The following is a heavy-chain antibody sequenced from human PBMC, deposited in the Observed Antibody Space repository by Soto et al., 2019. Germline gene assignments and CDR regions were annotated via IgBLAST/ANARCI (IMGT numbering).Heavy chain of an antibody. CDR3: ARVGLQWETGNDY. J-gene: IGHJ4*02. Sequence: EVQLVESGGGLVQPGGSLRLSCAASGFTFSDHYMDWVRQAPGKGLEWVGRTRNKVNSYTTEYAASVKGRFTISRDDSKNSLYLQMNSLKTEDTAVYYCARVGLQWETGNDYWGQGTLVTVSS. CDR2: TRNKVNSYTT. CDR1: GFTFSDHY. D-gene: IGHD4-4*01. V-gene: IGHV3-72*01.